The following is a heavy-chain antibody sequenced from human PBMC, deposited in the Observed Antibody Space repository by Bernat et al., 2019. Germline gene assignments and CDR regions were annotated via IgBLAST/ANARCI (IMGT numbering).Heavy chain of an antibody. D-gene: IGHD3-10*01. CDR1: GFTFSSYG. CDR2: IWYDGSNK. J-gene: IGHJ6*02. Sequence: QVQLVESGGGVVQPGRSRRLSCAASGFTFSSYGMHWVRQAPGKGLEWVAVIWYDGSNKYYADSVKGRFTISRDNSKNTLYLQMNSLRAEDTAVYYCAREYYYGSGSPFPYYYGMDVWGQGTTVTVSS. V-gene: IGHV3-33*01. CDR3: AREYYYGSGSPFPYYYGMDV.